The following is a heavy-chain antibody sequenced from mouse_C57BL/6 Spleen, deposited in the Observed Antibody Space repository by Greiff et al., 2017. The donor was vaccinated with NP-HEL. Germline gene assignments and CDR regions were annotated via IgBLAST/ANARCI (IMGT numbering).Heavy chain of an antibody. CDR3: ARQRGYYFDY. CDR1: GYSFTGYY. V-gene: IGHV1-42*01. CDR2: INPSTGGT. Sequence: EVQLQQSGPELVKPGASVKISCKASGYSFTGYYMNWVKQSPEKSLEWIGEINPSTGGTTYNQKFKAKATLTVDKSSSTAYMQLKSLTSEDSAVYYCARQRGYYFDYWGQGTTLTVSS. J-gene: IGHJ2*01.